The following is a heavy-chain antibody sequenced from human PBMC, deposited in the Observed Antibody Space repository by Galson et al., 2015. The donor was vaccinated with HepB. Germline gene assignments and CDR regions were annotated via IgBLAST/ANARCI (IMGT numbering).Heavy chain of an antibody. Sequence: SLRLSCAASGFAFDTHAMSWVRQAPGRGLEWISGISGNGASTFYADSVKGRFTVSRDNYNNMLYLQMNSLRAEDAGLYFCAKGYGLFDSWGQGILVTVSS. CDR2: ISGNGAST. J-gene: IGHJ5*01. CDR3: AKGYGLFDS. CDR1: GFAFDTHA. D-gene: IGHD5-18*01. V-gene: IGHV3-23*01.